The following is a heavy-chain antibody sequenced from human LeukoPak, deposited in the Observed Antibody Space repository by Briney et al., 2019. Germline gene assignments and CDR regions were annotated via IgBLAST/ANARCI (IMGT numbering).Heavy chain of an antibody. V-gene: IGHV4-31*03. CDR1: GGSISSGGYY. D-gene: IGHD4-17*01. Sequence: PSETLSLTCTVPGGSISSGGYYWSWIRQHPGKGLEWIGYIYYSGSTYYNPSLKSRVTISVDTSKNQFSLKLSSVTAADTAVYYCARVSDYGDYGYWFDPWGQGTLVTVSS. CDR3: ARVSDYGDYGYWFDP. CDR2: IYYSGST. J-gene: IGHJ5*02.